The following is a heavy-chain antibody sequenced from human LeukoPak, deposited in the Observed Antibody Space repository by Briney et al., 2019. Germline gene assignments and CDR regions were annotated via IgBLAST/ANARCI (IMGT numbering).Heavy chain of an antibody. CDR1: GGSFSGYY. CDR3: RAAGHFDY. CDR2: INHSGST. J-gene: IGHJ4*02. Sequence: KTSETLSLTCAVYGGSFSGYYWSWIRQPPGKGLEWIGEINHSGSTNYNPSLKSRVTISVDTSKNQFSLKLSSVTAADTAVYYCRAAGHFDYWGQGTLVTVSS. D-gene: IGHD6-13*01. V-gene: IGHV4-34*01.